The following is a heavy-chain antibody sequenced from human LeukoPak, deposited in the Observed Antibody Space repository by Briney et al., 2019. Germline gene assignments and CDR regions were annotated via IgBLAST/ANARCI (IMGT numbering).Heavy chain of an antibody. CDR3: ARDSRYSDHYGSVYYYYGMDV. CDR1: GFTFSNYA. J-gene: IGHJ6*02. CDR2: VSGSGRNT. Sequence: GGSLRLSCAGSGFTFSNYAMTWVRQAPGKGLEWVSSVSGSGRNTFYPDSVEGRFTISRDNSKNAVYLQMNSLRADDTAVYYCARDSRYSDHYGSVYYYYGMDVWGQGTTVTVSS. D-gene: IGHD4-17*01. V-gene: IGHV3-23*01.